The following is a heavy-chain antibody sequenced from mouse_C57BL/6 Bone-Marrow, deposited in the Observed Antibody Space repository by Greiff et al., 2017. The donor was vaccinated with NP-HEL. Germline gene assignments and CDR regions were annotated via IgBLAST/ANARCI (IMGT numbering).Heavy chain of an antibody. CDR3: AREGYSYWYFDV. CDR2: ISYDGSN. V-gene: IGHV3-6*01. J-gene: IGHJ1*03. D-gene: IGHD2-12*01. Sequence: EVKLQESGPGLVKPSQSLSLTCSVTGYSITSGYYWNWIRQFPGNKLEWMGYISYDGSNNYNPSLKNRISITRDTSKNQFFLKLNSVTTEDTATYYCAREGYSYWYFDVWGTGTTVTVSS. CDR1: GYSITSGYY.